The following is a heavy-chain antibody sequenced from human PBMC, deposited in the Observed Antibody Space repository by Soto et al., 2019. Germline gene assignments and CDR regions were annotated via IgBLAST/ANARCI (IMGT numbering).Heavy chain of an antibody. CDR2: ISYDGSNK. Sequence: PGGSMRLSCAPSAFTFSSYAMHWVRQAPGKGLEWVAVISYDGSNKYYADSVKGRFTISRDNSKNTLYLQMNSLRAEDTAVYYCARDRRITIFGVVTISYGMDVRGQGT. CDR1: AFTFSSYA. CDR3: ARDRRITIFGVVTISYGMDV. J-gene: IGHJ6*02. V-gene: IGHV3-30-3*01. D-gene: IGHD3-3*01.